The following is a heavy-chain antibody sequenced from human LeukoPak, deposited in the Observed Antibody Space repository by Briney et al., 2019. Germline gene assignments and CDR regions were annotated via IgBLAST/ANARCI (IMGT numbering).Heavy chain of an antibody. Sequence: PGGSLRLSCAASGFTFSRYWMSWVRQAPGKGLEWVANIKEDGSRNHYVDSVEGRFTISRDNAKNSLYLQMNSLRAEDTAVYYCARYSGYDTSGYYEYLDYWGQGTLVTVSS. D-gene: IGHD3-22*01. CDR1: GFTFSRYW. V-gene: IGHV3-7*05. CDR2: IKEDGSRN. CDR3: ARYSGYDTSGYYEYLDY. J-gene: IGHJ4*02.